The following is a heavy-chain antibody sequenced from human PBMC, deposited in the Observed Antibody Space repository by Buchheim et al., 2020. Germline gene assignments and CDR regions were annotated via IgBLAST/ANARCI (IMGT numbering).Heavy chain of an antibody. CDR3: ARDTYKYSDLWSGYPTPEFDY. V-gene: IGHV3-48*03. CDR2: ISSSGSTI. CDR1: GFTFSSYE. Sequence: EVQLVESGGGLVQPGGSLRLSCAASGFTFSSYEMNWVRQAPGKGLEWVSYISSSGSTIYYADSVKGRFTISRDNAKNSLYLQMNSLRAEDTAVYYCARDTYKYSDLWSGYPTPEFDYWGQGTL. D-gene: IGHD3-3*01. J-gene: IGHJ4*02.